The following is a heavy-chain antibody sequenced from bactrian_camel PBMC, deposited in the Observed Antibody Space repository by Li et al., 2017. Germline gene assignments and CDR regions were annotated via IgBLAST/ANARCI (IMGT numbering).Heavy chain of an antibody. CDR2: VASNGGST. J-gene: IGHJ4*01. CDR3: AAVRGADYSLSTACS. CDR1: GFTFSGYW. V-gene: IGHV3S1*01. Sequence: HVQLVESGGDLVQPGGSLTLSCTASGFTFSGYWMYWVRQTPAKGLEWVSGVASNGGSTEYADSIVGRFTISHDSAENTMYLQMNDLKPEDTAMYYCAAVRGADYSLSTACSRGQGTQVTVS. D-gene: IGHD4*01.